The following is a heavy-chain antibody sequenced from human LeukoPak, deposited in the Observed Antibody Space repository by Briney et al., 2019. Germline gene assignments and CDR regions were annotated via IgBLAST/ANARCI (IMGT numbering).Heavy chain of an antibody. CDR1: GFTFSSYG. Sequence: PGGSLRLSCAASGFTFSSYGMSWVRQAPGKGLEWVSAISGSGGSTYYADSVKGRFTISRDNSKNTLYLQMNSLRAEDTAVYYCARRDSGYGFSLDYWGQGTLVTVSS. V-gene: IGHV3-23*01. CDR2: ISGSGGST. CDR3: ARRDSGYGFSLDY. J-gene: IGHJ4*02. D-gene: IGHD5-12*01.